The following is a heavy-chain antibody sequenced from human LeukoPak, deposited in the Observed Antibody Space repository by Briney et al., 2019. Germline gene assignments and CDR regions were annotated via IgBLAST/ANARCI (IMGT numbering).Heavy chain of an antibody. V-gene: IGHV4-59*01. CDR1: GGSMSRYY. CDR3: ARSSTGSYFDY. J-gene: IGHJ4*02. D-gene: IGHD3-3*02. CDR2: MYYSGST. Sequence: SETLSLTCTVSGGSMSRYYWSWIRQPPGKGLEWIGYMYYSGSTKYNPSLKSRVTISVDTSKHQFSLKLSSVTAADTAVYYCARSSTGSYFDYWGQGTLVTVST.